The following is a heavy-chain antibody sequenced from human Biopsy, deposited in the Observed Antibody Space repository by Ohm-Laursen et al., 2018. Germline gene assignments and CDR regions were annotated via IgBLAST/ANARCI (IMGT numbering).Heavy chain of an antibody. CDR3: ARGSNEYGGLYFPH. Sequence: SQTLSLTCTVSGVSISRYFWRWIRQPPGKGLEWIGHISYTGYTSYKSSLKSRVTISLDTSRKHFSLRLTSLAAADTAVYYCARGSNEYGGLYFPHWGQGTLVTVSS. V-gene: IGHV4-59*01. CDR1: GVSISRYF. CDR2: ISYTGYT. J-gene: IGHJ1*01. D-gene: IGHD4-17*01.